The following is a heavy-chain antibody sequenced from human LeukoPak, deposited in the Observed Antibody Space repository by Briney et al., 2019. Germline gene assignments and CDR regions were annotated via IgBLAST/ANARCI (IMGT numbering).Heavy chain of an antibody. V-gene: IGHV6-1*01. D-gene: IGHD6-19*01. CDR3: ARGAIARVAGTINDY. Sequence: SQTLSLTCAISGDSVSSNSAAWNWIRQSPSRGLEWLGRTYYRSKRYNDYAVSVKSRITINPDTSKNQFSLQLNSVTPEDTAVYYCARGAIARVAGTINDYWGQGTLVTVSS. CDR2: TYYRSKRYN. CDR1: GDSVSSNSAA. J-gene: IGHJ4*02.